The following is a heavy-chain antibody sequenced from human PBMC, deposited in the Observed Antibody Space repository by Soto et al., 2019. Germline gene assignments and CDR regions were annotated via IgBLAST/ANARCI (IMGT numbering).Heavy chain of an antibody. V-gene: IGHV3-7*01. D-gene: IGHD3-16*02. Sequence: EVQLVESGGGLVQPGGSLRLSCAASGFTFSSYWMSWVRQAPGKGLEWVANIKQDGSEKYYVDSVKGRFTISRDNAKNSLYLQINSLRAEEEAVYYCSSLPFFWGSYRFWTYYFEYWGQGTLVTVSS. CDR2: IKQDGSEK. CDR3: SSLPFFWGSYRFWTYYFEY. CDR1: GFTFSSYW. J-gene: IGHJ4*02.